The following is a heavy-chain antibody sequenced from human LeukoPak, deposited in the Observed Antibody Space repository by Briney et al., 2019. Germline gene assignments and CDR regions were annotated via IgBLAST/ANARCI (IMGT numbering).Heavy chain of an antibody. J-gene: IGHJ5*02. CDR1: GYTFTDYW. Sequence: RGESLKISCKGSGYTFTDYWIGWVRQMPGKGLECMGIIYPGDSDTRYSPAFQGQVTISADKSISTVYLQWNSLKASDTAMYYCARFAHWFDPWGQGTLVTVSS. CDR3: ARFAHWFDP. CDR2: IYPGDSDT. V-gene: IGHV5-51*01.